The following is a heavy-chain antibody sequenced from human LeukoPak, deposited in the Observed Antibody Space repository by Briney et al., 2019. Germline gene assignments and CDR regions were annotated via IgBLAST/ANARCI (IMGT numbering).Heavy chain of an antibody. D-gene: IGHD6-13*01. J-gene: IGHJ4*02. Sequence: SETLSLTCTVSGGSISHYYWSWIRQPPGKGLEWIGYIYYSGSTNYNPSLKSRVTISVDKSKNQFSLKLSSVTAADTAVYYCARVTGYRIEDYFDYWGQGTLVTVSS. CDR1: GGSISHYY. V-gene: IGHV4-59*12. CDR3: ARVTGYRIEDYFDY. CDR2: IYYSGST.